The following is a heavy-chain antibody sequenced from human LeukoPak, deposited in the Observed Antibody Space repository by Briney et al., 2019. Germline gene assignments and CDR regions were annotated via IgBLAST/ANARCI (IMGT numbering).Heavy chain of an antibody. Sequence: ASVTVSCKASGYTFTSYDINWVRQATGQGLEWMGWMNPNSGNTGYAQKFQGRVTMTRNTSISTAYMELSSLRSEDTAVYYCARAPWSSSSWPYNWFDPWGQGTLVTVSS. CDR2: MNPNSGNT. J-gene: IGHJ5*02. CDR3: ARAPWSSSSWPYNWFDP. V-gene: IGHV1-8*01. D-gene: IGHD6-13*01. CDR1: GYTFTSYD.